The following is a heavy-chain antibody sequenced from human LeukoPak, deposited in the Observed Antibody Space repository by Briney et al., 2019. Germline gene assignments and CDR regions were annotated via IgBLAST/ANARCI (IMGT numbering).Heavy chain of an antibody. CDR3: ARGDGYNFAYYYYMDV. J-gene: IGHJ6*03. V-gene: IGHV1-46*01. CDR2: INPSGGST. CDR1: GYTFTSYY. Sequence: ASVKVSCKASGYTFTSYYMHWVRQAPGQGLEWMGIINPSGGSTSYAQKFQGRVTMTRDTSTSTVYMELSSLRSEDTAVYYCARGDGYNFAYYYYMDVWGKGTAVTVSS. D-gene: IGHD5-24*01.